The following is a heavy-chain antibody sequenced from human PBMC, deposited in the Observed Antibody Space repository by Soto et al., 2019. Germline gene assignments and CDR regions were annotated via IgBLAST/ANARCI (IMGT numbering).Heavy chain of an antibody. CDR1: GFTFSSYW. J-gene: IGHJ3*02. CDR3: ARESDSSSWYGDAFDI. V-gene: IGHV3-7*03. D-gene: IGHD6-13*01. Sequence: EVQLVESGGGLVQPGGSLRLSCAASGFTFSSYWMSWVRQAPGKGLEWVANIKQDGSEKYYVDSVKGRFTISRDNAKNSLYLQMNSLRAEDTAVHYCARESDSSSWYGDAFDIWGQGTMVTVSS. CDR2: IKQDGSEK.